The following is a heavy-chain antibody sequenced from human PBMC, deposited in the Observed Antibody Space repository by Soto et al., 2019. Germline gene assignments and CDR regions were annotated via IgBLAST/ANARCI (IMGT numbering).Heavy chain of an antibody. Sequence: SETLSLTCTVSGGSISSFAYYWGWIRQPPGKGLEWIGTVYYNENTYYNPSLKSRVTISVDTAKNQFSLNLRSVTAADTAIYFCARRERYYGSPGWFDPWGQGTLVTSPQ. D-gene: IGHD3-10*01. J-gene: IGHJ5*02. V-gene: IGHV4-39*01. CDR1: GGSISSFAYY. CDR3: ARRERYYGSPGWFDP. CDR2: VYYNENT.